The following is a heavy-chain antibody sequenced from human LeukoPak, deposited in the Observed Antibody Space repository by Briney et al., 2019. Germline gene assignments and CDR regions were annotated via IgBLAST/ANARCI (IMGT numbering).Heavy chain of an antibody. CDR2: LYYSGST. CDR3: ARQSISGSSLSYFDY. CDR1: GVSVSSASYY. D-gene: IGHD3-22*01. J-gene: IGHJ4*02. V-gene: IGHV4-61*01. Sequence: SETLSLTCTVSGVSVSSASYYCSWIRQPPGRGLDWIGHLYYSGSTNYNPSLKSRVTISVDTSKNQRSLKLSSVTAADTAVYYCARQSISGSSLSYFDYWGQGTLVNVSS.